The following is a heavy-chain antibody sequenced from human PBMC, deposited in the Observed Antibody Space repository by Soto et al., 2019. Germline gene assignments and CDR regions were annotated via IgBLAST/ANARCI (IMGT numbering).Heavy chain of an antibody. D-gene: IGHD3-3*01. Sequence: LRLSCAASGFTFSTYAMTWVRQAPGKGLEWVSIISSSGDATYYLDSVKGRFTISRDNSRNTLNLQMNSLRAEDTAVYYCAKNGDFWSWGMDVWGQGTTVTVSS. J-gene: IGHJ6*02. CDR2: ISSSGDAT. CDR1: GFTFSTYA. CDR3: AKNGDFWSWGMDV. V-gene: IGHV3-23*01.